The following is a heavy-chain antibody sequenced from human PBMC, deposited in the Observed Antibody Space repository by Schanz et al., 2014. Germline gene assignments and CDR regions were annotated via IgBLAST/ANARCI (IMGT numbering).Heavy chain of an antibody. J-gene: IGHJ6*02. CDR3: AKARHESNCNCGRCYHDSCYGMDD. CDR2: ISDSGGST. V-gene: IGHV3-23*01. CDR1: GFTFSSYA. Sequence: EGPLLESGGGLIQPGGSLRLSCAASGFTFSSYAMSWVRQAPGKGLEWVSTISDSGGSTYYADSVKGRFTIARDNSKNIRYLHMSDLTDKDSAVYNSAKARHESNCNCGRCYHDSCYGMDDWGQGAPVTVSS. D-gene: IGHD2-15*01.